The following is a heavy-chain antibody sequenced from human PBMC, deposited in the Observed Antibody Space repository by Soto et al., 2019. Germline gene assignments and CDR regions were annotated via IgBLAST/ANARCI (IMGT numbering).Heavy chain of an antibody. Sequence: ASVKVSCKASGYTFTSYGISWVRQAPGQGLEWMGWISTYNGNTNYAQNLQGRVTMTTDTSTSTAYMELRSLTSDDTAVYYCARDPGIYYDSSGYYGGKFCDYWGQGTLVTVSS. CDR3: ARDPGIYYDSSGYYGGKFCDY. V-gene: IGHV1-18*01. CDR1: GYTFTSYG. J-gene: IGHJ4*02. CDR2: ISTYNGNT. D-gene: IGHD3-22*01.